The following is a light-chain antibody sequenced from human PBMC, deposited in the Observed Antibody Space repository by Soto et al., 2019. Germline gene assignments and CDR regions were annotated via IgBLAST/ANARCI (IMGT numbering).Light chain of an antibody. CDR3: SSYTSSSTLV. CDR2: EVS. J-gene: IGLJ2*01. V-gene: IGLV2-14*01. CDR1: SSDVGGYKY. Sequence: QSVLTQPASVSGSPGQSITISCTGSSSDVGGYKYVSWYQQYPGKVPKVMIYEVSNRPPGVSNRFSGSKSGNTASLTISGLQAEDEADYYCSSYTSSSTLVFGGGTNLTVL.